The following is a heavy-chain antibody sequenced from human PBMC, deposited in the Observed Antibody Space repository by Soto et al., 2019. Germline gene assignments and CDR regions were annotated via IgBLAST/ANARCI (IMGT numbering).Heavy chain of an antibody. CDR3: TGSDSYGKFDH. CDR2: VYNTGRT. J-gene: IGHJ4*02. Sequence: EVQLVESGGGLIQPGGSLRLSCAASGFMVSSNYMNWVRRAPGKGLEWVSIVYNTGRTYYGDSVKGRFTISRDNSKNTLYLHMNSLRAEDTAVYYCTGSDSYGKFDHWGQGTLVTVSS. V-gene: IGHV3-53*01. CDR1: GFMVSSNY. D-gene: IGHD5-18*01.